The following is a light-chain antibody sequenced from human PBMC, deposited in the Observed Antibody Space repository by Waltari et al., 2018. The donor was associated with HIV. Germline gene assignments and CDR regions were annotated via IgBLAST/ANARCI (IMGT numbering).Light chain of an antibody. CDR3: CSYAGSYTLVV. V-gene: IGLV2-11*01. CDR1: SSDVGGYNY. CDR2: DVS. Sequence: QSALTQPRSVSGSPGQSVTISCTGTSSDVGGYNYVSWYQQHPGKAPKRMIYDVSKRPSGVPDRFSGCKSGNTASLTIYGLQAEDEADYCCCSYAGSYTLVVFGGGTKLTVL. J-gene: IGLJ2*01.